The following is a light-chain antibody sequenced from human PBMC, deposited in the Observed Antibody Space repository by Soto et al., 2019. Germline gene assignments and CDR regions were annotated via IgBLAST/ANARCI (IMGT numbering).Light chain of an antibody. CDR3: QQSYSIPWT. Sequence: DIQMTQSPSSLSASVGDRVTITCRASQSISSYLNWYQQKPGKAPKLLIYAASSLQSGVPSRFSGSGSGTDFTLTISCLQPEDFATYYCQQSYSIPWTFGQGTKVEIK. CDR1: QSISSY. J-gene: IGKJ1*01. V-gene: IGKV1-39*01. CDR2: AAS.